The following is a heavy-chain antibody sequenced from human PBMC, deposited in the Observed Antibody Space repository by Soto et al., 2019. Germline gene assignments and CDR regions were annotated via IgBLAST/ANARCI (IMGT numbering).Heavy chain of an antibody. CDR3: ARDGVYRIAGRNTFDP. D-gene: IGHD6-13*01. V-gene: IGHV1-69*13. CDR2: IIPIFGTA. CDR1: GGTFSSYA. Sequence: SVKGSCKASGGTFSSYAISWVRQAPGQGLEWMGGIIPIFGTANYAQKIQCRVTITADVSTRTAYMELSSFRSTDTAVYYFARDGVYRIAGRNTFDPWGDVTLVTVS. J-gene: IGHJ5*02.